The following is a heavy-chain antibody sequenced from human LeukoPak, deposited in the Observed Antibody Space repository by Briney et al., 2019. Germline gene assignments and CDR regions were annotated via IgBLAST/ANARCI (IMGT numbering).Heavy chain of an antibody. D-gene: IGHD4-11*01. J-gene: IGHJ5*02. CDR1: GFTFSSYG. CDR2: ISYDGSNK. CDR3: AKDLLSYSNQGWFDP. Sequence: GGSLRLSCAASGFTFSSYGMHWVRQAPGKGLEWVAVISYDGSNKYYADSVKGRFTISRDNSKNTLYLQMNSLRAEDTAVYYCAKDLLSYSNQGWFDPWGQGTLVTVSS. V-gene: IGHV3-30*18.